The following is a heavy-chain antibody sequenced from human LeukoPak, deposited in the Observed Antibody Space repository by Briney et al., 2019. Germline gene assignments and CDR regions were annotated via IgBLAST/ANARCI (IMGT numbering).Heavy chain of an antibody. Sequence: PSETLSLTCTVSGGSMSSYYWSWIRQPPGKGLEWIGYLYSSGSTNYNPSLKSRVTISVDTSKNQFSLRLSSVTAADTAVYYCARHRVSHYYDRAFDYWGQGTLVTVSS. J-gene: IGHJ4*02. D-gene: IGHD3-22*01. CDR3: ARHRVSHYYDRAFDY. CDR1: GGSMSSYY. CDR2: LYSSGST. V-gene: IGHV4-59*08.